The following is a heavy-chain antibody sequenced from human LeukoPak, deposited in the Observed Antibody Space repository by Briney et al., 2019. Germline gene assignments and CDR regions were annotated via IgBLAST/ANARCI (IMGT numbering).Heavy chain of an antibody. D-gene: IGHD6-13*01. J-gene: IGHJ4*02. CDR2: ISSKAYGGTT. CDR1: GFRFRDYA. Sequence: PGGSLRLSCAASGFRFRDYAMRWVRQAPGKGLEWVGFISSKAYGGTTEYAASVRGRFTISRDDSKNVAYLQMNSLKTEDTGVYYCTREYSSSWYFSDHWGQGTLVTVSS. V-gene: IGHV3-49*04. CDR3: TREYSSSWYFSDH.